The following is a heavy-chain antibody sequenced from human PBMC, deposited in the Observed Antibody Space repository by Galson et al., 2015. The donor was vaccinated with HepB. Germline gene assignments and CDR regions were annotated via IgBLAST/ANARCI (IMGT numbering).Heavy chain of an antibody. V-gene: IGHV3-74*01. J-gene: IGHJ4*02. CDR1: GFTFSSYW. Sequence: SLRLSCAASGFTFSSYWMHWVRQAPGKGLVWVSRINSDGSSTSYADSVKGRFTISRDNAKNTLYLQMNSLRAEDTAVYYCASTLLTGEFDHWGQGTLVTVSS. D-gene: IGHD7-27*01. CDR2: INSDGSST. CDR3: ASTLLTGEFDH.